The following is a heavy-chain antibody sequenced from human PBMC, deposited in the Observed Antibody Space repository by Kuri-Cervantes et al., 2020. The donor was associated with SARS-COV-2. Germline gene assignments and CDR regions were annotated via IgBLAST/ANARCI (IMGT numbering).Heavy chain of an antibody. CDR1: GYTFTTYG. CDR2: TSAHNGKT. D-gene: IGHD3-10*01. Sequence: ASVKVSCKASGYTFTTYGISWVRQAPGQGLEWMGWTSAHNGKTNYAQKVQGRVTMTTDTSTSTAYMELRSLRFDDTAVYYCARVLIRGASSFFGVDVWGQGATVTVSS. CDR3: ARVLIRGASSFFGVDV. J-gene: IGHJ6*02. V-gene: IGHV1-18*01.